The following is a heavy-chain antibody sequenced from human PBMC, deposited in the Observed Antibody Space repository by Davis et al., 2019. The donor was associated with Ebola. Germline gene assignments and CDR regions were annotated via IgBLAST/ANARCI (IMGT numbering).Heavy chain of an antibody. CDR2: INNDGSSA. Sequence: PGGSLRLSCAAFGFTFNRHGMYWVRQAPGKGLVWVSRINNDGSSASYADPVKGRFTISRDNAKNTVYLEMKSLRVEDTALYYCARDMWNYGGEDYYYGMDVWGQGTTVTVSS. V-gene: IGHV3-74*01. CDR3: ARDMWNYGGEDYYYGMDV. J-gene: IGHJ6*02. D-gene: IGHD1-7*01. CDR1: GFTFNRHG.